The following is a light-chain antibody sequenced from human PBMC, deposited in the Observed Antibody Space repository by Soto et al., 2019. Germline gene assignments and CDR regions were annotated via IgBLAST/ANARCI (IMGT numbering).Light chain of an antibody. J-gene: IGKJ2*01. CDR1: QSVSSR. Sequence: EIVMTQSPATLSASPGERATLSCRAGQSVSSRLAWYQQKPGQAPRLLIYGASIRATGIPARFSGSGSGTEFTLTISSLQSEDFAVYYCQQYNDWPPYTFGQGTKLEIK. CDR3: QQYNDWPPYT. V-gene: IGKV3-15*01. CDR2: GAS.